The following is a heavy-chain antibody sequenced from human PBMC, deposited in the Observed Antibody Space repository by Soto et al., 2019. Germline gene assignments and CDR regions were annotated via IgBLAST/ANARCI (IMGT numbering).Heavy chain of an antibody. Sequence: SETLSLTCTVSGGSISSGDYYWSWIRQPPGKGLEWIGYIYYSGSTYYNPSLKSRVTVSVDTSKNQFSLKLSSVTAADTAVYYCATIAVAGPDYWGQGTLVTVSS. V-gene: IGHV4-30-4*02. D-gene: IGHD6-19*01. CDR2: IYYSGST. J-gene: IGHJ4*02. CDR1: GGSISSGDYY. CDR3: ATIAVAGPDY.